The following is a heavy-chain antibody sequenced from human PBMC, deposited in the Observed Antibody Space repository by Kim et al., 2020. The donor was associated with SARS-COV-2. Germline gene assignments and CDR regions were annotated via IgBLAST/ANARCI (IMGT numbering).Heavy chain of an antibody. CDR2: IYPGDSDT. D-gene: IGHD6-13*01. J-gene: IGHJ6*02. V-gene: IGHV5-51*01. Sequence: GESLKISCKGSGYSFTSYWIGWVRQMPGKGLEWMGIIYPGDSDTRYSPSFQGQVTISADKSISTAYLQWSSLKASDTAMYYCASSSSWKYYYYYGMDVWGQGTTVTVSS. CDR3: ASSSSWKYYYYYGMDV. CDR1: GYSFTSYW.